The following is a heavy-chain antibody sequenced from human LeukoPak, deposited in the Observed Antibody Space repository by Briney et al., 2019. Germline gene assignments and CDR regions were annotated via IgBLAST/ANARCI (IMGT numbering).Heavy chain of an antibody. V-gene: IGHV3-9*01. D-gene: IGHD6-19*01. CDR1: GFTFDDYA. CDR2: ISWNSGSI. J-gene: IGHJ4*02. CDR3: AKDPGYSSGSPYFDY. Sequence: PGRSLGLSCAASGFTFDDYAMHWVRQAPGKGLEWVSGISWNSGSIGYADSVKGRFTISRDNAKNSLYLQMNSLRAEDTALYYCAKDPGYSSGSPYFDYWGQGTLVTVSS.